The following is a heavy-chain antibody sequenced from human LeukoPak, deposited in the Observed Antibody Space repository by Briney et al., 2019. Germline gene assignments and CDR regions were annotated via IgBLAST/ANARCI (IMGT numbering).Heavy chain of an antibody. CDR2: IYYSGST. J-gene: IGHJ6*02. D-gene: IGHD5-18*01. CDR1: GGSISSSSYY. Sequence: SETLSLTCTVSGGSISSSSYYWGWIRQPPGKGLEWIASIYYSGSTYYNPSLEGRVTISVDASKNQFSLKLNSVTAADTALYYCASQPRGAEVTYYYYGMDVWGQGTTVTVSS. CDR3: ASQPRGAEVTYYYYGMDV. V-gene: IGHV4-39*01.